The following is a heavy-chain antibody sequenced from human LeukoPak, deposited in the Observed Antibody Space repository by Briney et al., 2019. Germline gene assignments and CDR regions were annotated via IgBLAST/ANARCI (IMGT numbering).Heavy chain of an antibody. CDR3: AELGITMIGGV. Sequence: QTGGSLRLSCVASGFTFSSYAMHWVRQAPGKGLEWVSYISSSGSTIYYADSVKGRFTISRDNAKNSLYLQMNSLRAEDTAVYYCAELGITMIGGVWGKGTTVTISS. CDR2: ISSSGSTI. CDR1: GFTFSSYA. J-gene: IGHJ6*04. V-gene: IGHV3-48*03. D-gene: IGHD3-10*02.